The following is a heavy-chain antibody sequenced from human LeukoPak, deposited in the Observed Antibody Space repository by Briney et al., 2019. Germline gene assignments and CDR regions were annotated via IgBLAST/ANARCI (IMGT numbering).Heavy chain of an antibody. CDR1: GYTFTGCY. J-gene: IGHJ4*02. V-gene: IGHV1-18*04. D-gene: IGHD3-3*01. CDR2: ISAYNGNT. Sequence: ASVKVSCKASGYTFTGCYMHWVRQAPGQGLEWMGWISAYNGNTNYAQKLQGRVTMTTDTSTSTAYMELRSLRSDDTAVYYCARSSITIFGVVIPYFDYWGQGTLVTVSS. CDR3: ARSSITIFGVVIPYFDY.